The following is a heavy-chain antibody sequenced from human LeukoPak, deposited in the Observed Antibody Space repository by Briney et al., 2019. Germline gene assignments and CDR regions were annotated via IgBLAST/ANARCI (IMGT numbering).Heavy chain of an antibody. CDR1: GGSFSGYY. V-gene: IGHV4-34*01. J-gene: IGHJ4*02. Sequence: SETLSLTCAVYGGSFSGYYWSWIRQPPGKGLEWIGEINHSGSTNYNPSHKSRVTISVDTSKNQFSLKLSSVTAADTVVYYCARVKRCLDYWGQGTLVTVSS. D-gene: IGHD4/OR15-4a*01. CDR3: ARVKRCLDY. CDR2: INHSGST.